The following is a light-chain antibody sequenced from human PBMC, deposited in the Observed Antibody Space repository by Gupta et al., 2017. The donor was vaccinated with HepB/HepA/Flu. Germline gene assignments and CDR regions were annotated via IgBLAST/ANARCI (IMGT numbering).Light chain of an antibody. Sequence: QSALTQPASVSGSPGQSITISCTGTSGDVGSYNLVSWYQQHPGKAPKLMIYEVSKRPSGVSNRFSGSNSGNTASLTIAGLQAEDEADYYCCSYAGRGVFGTGTKVTVL. CDR1: SGDVGSYNL. V-gene: IGLV2-23*02. J-gene: IGLJ1*01. CDR3: CSYAGRGV. CDR2: EVS.